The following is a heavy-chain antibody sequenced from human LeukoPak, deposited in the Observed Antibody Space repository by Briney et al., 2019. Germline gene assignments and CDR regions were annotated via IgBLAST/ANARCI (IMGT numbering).Heavy chain of an antibody. CDR2: ITGDGSST. Sequence: GGSLRRSCAASAFTFSNYWMHWVRQAPGKGLVWVSWITGDGSSTRYADSVKGRFTISRDNAKNTLYLQVNSLRAEDTAVYYCARSNWPYYFVYWGQGALVTVSS. J-gene: IGHJ4*02. V-gene: IGHV3-74*01. CDR1: AFTFSNYW. D-gene: IGHD1-1*01. CDR3: ARSNWPYYFVY.